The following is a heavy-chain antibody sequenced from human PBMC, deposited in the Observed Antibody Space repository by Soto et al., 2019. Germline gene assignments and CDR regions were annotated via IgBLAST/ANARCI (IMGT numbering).Heavy chain of an antibody. J-gene: IGHJ4*02. CDR2: IIPILGIA. D-gene: IGHD2-2*02. V-gene: IGHV1-69*02. Sequence: QVQLVQSGAEVKKPGSSVKVSCKASGGTFSSYTISWVRQAPGQGLEWMGRIIPILGIANYAQKFQGRVTIXAXKXXSPAYMKLSSLRSEDTAVYYCAMEYCSSTSCYRDYWGQGTLVTVSS. CDR3: AMEYCSSTSCYRDY. CDR1: GGTFSSYT.